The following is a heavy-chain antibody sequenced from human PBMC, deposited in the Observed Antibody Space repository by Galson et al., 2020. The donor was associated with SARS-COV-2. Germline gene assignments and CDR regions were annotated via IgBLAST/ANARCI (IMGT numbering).Heavy chain of an antibody. J-gene: IGHJ6*01. CDR1: GGSISSYY. D-gene: IGHD3-10*01. V-gene: IGHV4-4*07. CDR2: IYTSGST. CDR3: ASVGLGGFGELLSPNYCYYDGMDV. Sequence: SETLSLTCTVSGGSISSYYWSWIRQPAGKGLEWIGRIYTSGSTNYNPSLKSRVTMSVDTSKNQFSLKRSSVTAADTAGYYCASVGLGGFGELLSPNYCYYDGMDVWGQGTTITVSS.